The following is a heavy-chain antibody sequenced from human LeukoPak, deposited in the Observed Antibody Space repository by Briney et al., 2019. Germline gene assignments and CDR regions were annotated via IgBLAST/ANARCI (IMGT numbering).Heavy chain of an antibody. CDR3: ARSPRRLYYFDY. Sequence: GASVKVSCKASGYTFTSYAMHWVRQAPGQRLEWMGWINAGNGNTKYSQKFQGRVTMTRDTSISTAYMELSRLRSDDTAVYYCARSPRRLYYFDYWGQGTLVTVSS. D-gene: IGHD4/OR15-4a*01. V-gene: IGHV1-3*01. CDR2: INAGNGNT. J-gene: IGHJ4*02. CDR1: GYTFTSYA.